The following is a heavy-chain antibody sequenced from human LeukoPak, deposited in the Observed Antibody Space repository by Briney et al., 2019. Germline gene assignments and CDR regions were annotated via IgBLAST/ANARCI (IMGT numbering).Heavy chain of an antibody. CDR3: ASYSSGSFDY. V-gene: IGHV3-30*02. J-gene: IGHJ4*02. Sequence: GGSLRLSCAASGFTFNNYGMHWVRQAPGKGLEWLAFIRYDGSNTYYADSVKGRFTISRDNSKNTLYLQMNSLRAEDTAVYYCASYSSGSFDYWGQGTLVTVSS. D-gene: IGHD6-19*01. CDR1: GFTFNNYG. CDR2: IRYDGSNT.